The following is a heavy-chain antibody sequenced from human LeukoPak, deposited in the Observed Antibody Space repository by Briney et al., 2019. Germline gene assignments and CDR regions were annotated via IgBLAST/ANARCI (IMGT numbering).Heavy chain of an antibody. Sequence: GGSLRLSCAASDFTVSTNYMTWVPQAPEKALEWVSIIYSGGSAFYADSVWGRFTISRDNSKKTLYLQMNRLRADDTAVYYCARAGDHYYGLDVWGQGTTVTVSS. J-gene: IGHJ6*02. CDR1: DFTVSTNY. CDR2: IYSGGSA. V-gene: IGHV3-66*01. CDR3: ARAGDHYYGLDV. D-gene: IGHD5-24*01.